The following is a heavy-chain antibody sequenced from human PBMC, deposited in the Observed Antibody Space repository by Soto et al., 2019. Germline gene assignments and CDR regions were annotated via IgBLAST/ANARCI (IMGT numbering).Heavy chain of an antibody. V-gene: IGHV1-8*01. CDR3: ARRAETNGWNGFGADKYYFDF. CDR1: GYTFTSYD. Sequence: ASVKVSCKASGYTFTSYDIYWVRQATGQGREWMGWMDPNTRNSGYAQKFQGRVTMTSDTSISTAHMELSSLRSEDTAVYYCARRAETNGWNGFGADKYYFDFWGQGTLVTVSS. CDR2: MDPNTRNS. D-gene: IGHD1-1*01. J-gene: IGHJ4*02.